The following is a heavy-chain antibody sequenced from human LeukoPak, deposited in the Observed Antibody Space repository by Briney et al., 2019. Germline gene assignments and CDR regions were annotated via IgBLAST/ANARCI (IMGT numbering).Heavy chain of an antibody. J-gene: IGHJ4*02. V-gene: IGHV3-33*06. Sequence: PGGSLRLSCAASGFTFSSDGMHWGRQAPGKGLEWVAVIWYDGSNKYYADSVKGRFTISRDNSKNALYLQLNSLRAEDTAVYYCAKDMRSSSRHLDYWGEGTLVTVSS. CDR3: AKDMRSSSRHLDY. CDR2: IWYDGSNK. CDR1: GFTFSSDG. D-gene: IGHD6-6*01.